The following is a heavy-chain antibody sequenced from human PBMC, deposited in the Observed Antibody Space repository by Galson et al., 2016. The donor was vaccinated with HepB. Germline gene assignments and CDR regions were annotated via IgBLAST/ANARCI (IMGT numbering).Heavy chain of an antibody. CDR1: GFTFRSYD. V-gene: IGHV3-13*04. D-gene: IGHD6-6*01. CDR3: ARGDSSYSGMDV. J-gene: IGHJ6*02. CDR2: IGSAGDT. Sequence: SLRLSCAVSGFTFRSYDMHWVRQVTGKGLEWVAAIGSAGDTHYRGSVKGRFAISRENAKKSLFLQMNSLRAGDTAVYYCARGDSSYSGMDVWGQGTAVTVSS.